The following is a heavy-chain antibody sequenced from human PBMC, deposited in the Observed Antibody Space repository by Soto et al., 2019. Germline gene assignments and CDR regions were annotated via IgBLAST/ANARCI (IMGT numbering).Heavy chain of an antibody. J-gene: IGHJ4*02. CDR1: GYTFLDFH. CDR2: INPSGGGT. CDR3: AREGRGKKAGYNGLVSLGY. D-gene: IGHD2-2*02. Sequence: QVQLVQSGTEVKKPGASVKVSCKASGYTFLDFHIHWVRQAPGQGLEWMGFINPSGGGTTYAQQFQGRLTMTRDTSTSTVYMELISLRSDDTAVYYCAREGRGKKAGYNGLVSLGYWGQGTLVTVSS. V-gene: IGHV1-46*01.